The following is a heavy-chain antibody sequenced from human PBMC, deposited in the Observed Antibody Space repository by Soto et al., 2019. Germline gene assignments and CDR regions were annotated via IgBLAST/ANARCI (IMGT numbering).Heavy chain of an antibody. Sequence: EVQLVESGGGLVKPGGSLRLSCAASGFTFSSYSMNLVRQAPGKGLEWVSSISSSSSYISYADSVKGRFTISRDNAKNSLYLQTTCLRAEDTAVYYCARWGHYCRCSSCPFDIWGQGTMVTVSS. D-gene: IGHD2-2*01. CDR3: ARWGHYCRCSSCPFDI. CDR2: ISSSSSYI. J-gene: IGHJ3*02. CDR1: GFTFSSYS. V-gene: IGHV3-21*01.